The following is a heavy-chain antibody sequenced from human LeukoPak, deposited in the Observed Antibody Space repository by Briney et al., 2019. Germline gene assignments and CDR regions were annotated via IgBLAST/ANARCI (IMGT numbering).Heavy chain of an antibody. D-gene: IGHD2-15*01. CDR2: ISYDGSNK. J-gene: IGHJ4*02. Sequence: GGSLRLSCAASGFALSGYAMHWVRQAPGKGLEWVAVISYDGSNKYYADSVKGRFTISRDNSKNTLYLQMNSLRAEDTAVYYCARGDIVVVVAAKLDYWGQGTLVTVSS. CDR1: GFALSGYA. CDR3: ARGDIVVVVAAKLDY. V-gene: IGHV3-30-3*01.